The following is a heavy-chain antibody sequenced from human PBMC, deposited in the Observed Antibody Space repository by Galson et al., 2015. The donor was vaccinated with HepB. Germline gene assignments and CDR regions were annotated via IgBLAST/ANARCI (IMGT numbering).Heavy chain of an antibody. Sequence: SLRLSCAASGFIFSNYGMHWVRQAPGKGLEWVAFIRYDGSHKYYVDSVKGRFTISRDNAKNSLYLQMNSLRAEDTAVYYCARFYGSGSYYPPLLTWVSRGIFDYWGQGTLVTVSS. D-gene: IGHD3-10*01. V-gene: IGHV3-30*02. CDR3: ARFYGSGSYYPPLLTWVSRGIFDY. CDR2: IRYDGSHK. CDR1: GFIFSNYG. J-gene: IGHJ4*02.